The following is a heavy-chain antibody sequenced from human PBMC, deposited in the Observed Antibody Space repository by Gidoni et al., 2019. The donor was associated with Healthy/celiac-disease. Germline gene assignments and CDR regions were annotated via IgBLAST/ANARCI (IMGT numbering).Heavy chain of an antibody. Sequence: QVQLQQWGAGLLKPSETLSLTCAVYGGSFSGYYWSWIRQPPGKGLEWIGEINHSGSTNYNPSLKSRVTISVDTSKNQFSLKLSSVTAADTAVYYCARAPSVPYSSGHIPTGHRYYYYGMDVWGQGTTVTVSS. D-gene: IGHD6-19*01. J-gene: IGHJ6*02. V-gene: IGHV4-34*01. CDR3: ARAPSVPYSSGHIPTGHRYYYYGMDV. CDR1: GGSFSGYY. CDR2: INHSGST.